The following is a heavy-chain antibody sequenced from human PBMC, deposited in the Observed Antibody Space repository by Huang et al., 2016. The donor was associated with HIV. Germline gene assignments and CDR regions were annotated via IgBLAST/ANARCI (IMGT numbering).Heavy chain of an antibody. CDR3: AKGGSAAAVLDF. CDR1: GFTFSSYG. V-gene: IGHV3-30*18. CDR2: ISYDGKTK. Sequence: QVQLVESGGGVVQPGRSLRSSCAASGFTFSSYGMHWVRQAPGKGLEWGAVISYDGKTKYYADSGKGRFSISRDNSKTTVYLQLNSLRVEDTAVYYCAKGGSAAAVLDFWGQGTLVTVSS. D-gene: IGHD6-13*01. J-gene: IGHJ4*02.